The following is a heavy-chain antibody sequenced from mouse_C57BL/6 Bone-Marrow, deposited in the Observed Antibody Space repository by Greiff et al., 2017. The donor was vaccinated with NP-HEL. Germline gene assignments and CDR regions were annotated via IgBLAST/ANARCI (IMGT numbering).Heavy chain of an antibody. CDR1: GYTFTSYW. D-gene: IGHD1-1*01. J-gene: IGHJ4*01. CDR3: ARSGTTVVASYYCAMDY. V-gene: IGHV1-64*01. Sequence: VQLQQPGAELVKPGASVKLSCKASGYTFTSYWMHWVKQRPGQGLEWIGMIHPNSGSTNYNEKFKSKATLTVDKSTSTAYMQLSSLTSEDSAVYYCARSGTTVVASYYCAMDYWGQGTSVTVSS. CDR2: IHPNSGST.